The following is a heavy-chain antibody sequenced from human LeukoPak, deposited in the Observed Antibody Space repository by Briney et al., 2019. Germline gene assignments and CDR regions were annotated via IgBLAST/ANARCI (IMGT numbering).Heavy chain of an antibody. D-gene: IGHD3-10*01. V-gene: IGHV4-59*12. CDR3: ARVFGDGSGLDY. Sequence: PSETLSLTCTVSGVSISSYYWSWIRQPPGKGLEWIGYIYYSGSTNYNPSLKSRVTMSVDTSKNQFSLKLSSVTAADTAVYYCARVFGDGSGLDYWGQGTLVTVSS. CDR1: GVSISSYY. J-gene: IGHJ4*02. CDR2: IYYSGST.